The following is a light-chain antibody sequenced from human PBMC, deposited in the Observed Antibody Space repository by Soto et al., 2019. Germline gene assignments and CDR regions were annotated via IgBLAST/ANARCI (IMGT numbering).Light chain of an antibody. Sequence: EIVMTQSPATLSVSPGERATLSCRASQSIVTDLAWYQQKPGQAPRLLIYRASTRATAIPARFSGSGSGTEFTLTINTLQPEDFAVYYCQQYYQWPSYTFGQGTKVDIK. CDR1: QSIVTD. J-gene: IGKJ2*01. CDR3: QQYYQWPSYT. CDR2: RAS. V-gene: IGKV3-15*01.